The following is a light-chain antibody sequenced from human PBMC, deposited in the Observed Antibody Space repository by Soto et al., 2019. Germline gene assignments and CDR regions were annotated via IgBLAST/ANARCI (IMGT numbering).Light chain of an antibody. Sequence: DIQMTQSPSTLSASVGDRVTITCRASQRISSWLAWYQMKPGQAPELLIYDASSWESGVPSRFSGSGSGTEFTLTISSLQPDDFATYECQQYNSYPWTVGQGTKVEI. CDR3: QQYNSYPWT. CDR2: DAS. CDR1: QRISSW. J-gene: IGKJ1*01. V-gene: IGKV1-5*01.